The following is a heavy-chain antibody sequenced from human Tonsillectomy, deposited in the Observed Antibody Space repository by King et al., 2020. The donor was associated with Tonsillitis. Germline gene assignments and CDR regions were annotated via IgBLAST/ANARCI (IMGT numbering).Heavy chain of an antibody. D-gene: IGHD4-17*01. CDR2: ISGSGAST. CDR3: AKCGGDYVKCNDAFDI. CDR1: GFTFSSYA. V-gene: IGHV3-23*04. Sequence: VQLVESGGGLVQPGGSLRVSCAASGFTFSSYAMSWFRQAPGKGLEWFSAISGSGASTYYADSVKGRFTISRDNSKNTLYLQMNSLRAEDTAVYYCAKCGGDYVKCNDAFDIWGQGTMVTVSS. J-gene: IGHJ3*02.